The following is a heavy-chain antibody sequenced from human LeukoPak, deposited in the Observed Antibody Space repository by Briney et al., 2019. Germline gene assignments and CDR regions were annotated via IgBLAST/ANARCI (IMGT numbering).Heavy chain of an antibody. Sequence: SETLSLTCTVSGGSISSYYWSWIRQPLGKGLEWIGYIYYSGSTNYNPSLKSRVTISVDTSKNQFSLKLSSVTAADTAVYYCASSNYYYYGMDVWGQGTAVTVSS. V-gene: IGHV4-59*08. CDR3: ASSNYYYYGMDV. J-gene: IGHJ6*02. CDR2: IYYSGST. CDR1: GGSISSYY.